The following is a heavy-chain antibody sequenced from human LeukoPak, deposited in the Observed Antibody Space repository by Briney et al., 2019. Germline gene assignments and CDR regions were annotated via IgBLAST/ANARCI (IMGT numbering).Heavy chain of an antibody. J-gene: IGHJ4*02. D-gene: IGHD6-13*01. V-gene: IGHV4-59*08. CDR1: GGSISSYY. CDR3: ARRPSYSSSWYWDY. CDR2: IYYSGGT. Sequence: PSQTLSLTCTVSGGSISSYYWSWVRQPPGKGLEGSGYIYYSGGTNYNPSLKSRVTISVDTSKNQFSLKLSSVTAADTAVYYCARRPSYSSSWYWDYWGQGTLVTVSS.